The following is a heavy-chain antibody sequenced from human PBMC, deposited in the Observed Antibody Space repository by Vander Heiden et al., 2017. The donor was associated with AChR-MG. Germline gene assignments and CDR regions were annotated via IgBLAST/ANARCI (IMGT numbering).Heavy chain of an antibody. CDR3: ARESGSPRILEY. Sequence: QVQLQESGPGLVKPSETLSLPCTASGDSISDYYWSWIRQPAGKGLEWIGRIYETGSTNYNPSLKSRVTMSLDMSENRFSLNLTAVTAADTAVYYCARESGSPRILEYWGQGTLVTVSS. CDR1: GDSISDYY. D-gene: IGHD1-26*01. CDR2: IYETGST. J-gene: IGHJ4*02. V-gene: IGHV4-4*07.